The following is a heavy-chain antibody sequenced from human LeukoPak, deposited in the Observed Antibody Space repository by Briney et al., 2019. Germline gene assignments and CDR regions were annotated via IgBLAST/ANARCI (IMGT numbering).Heavy chain of an antibody. Sequence: SETPSLTRIVSGGSISSGSYYWTWIRQHPGKGLEWIGYIYYSGSAYYNPSLKSRVTISVDTSKNQFSLNLSSVTAADTAVYYCARGLATAQGEAAMPLWGQGTLVTVSS. CDR3: ARGLATAQGEAAMPL. CDR1: GGSISSGSYY. CDR2: IYYSGSA. D-gene: IGHD2-2*01. J-gene: IGHJ4*02. V-gene: IGHV4-31*02.